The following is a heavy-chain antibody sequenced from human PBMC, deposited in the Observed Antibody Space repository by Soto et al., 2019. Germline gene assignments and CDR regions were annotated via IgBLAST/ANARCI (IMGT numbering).Heavy chain of an antibody. CDR1: GGSVSSGSYY. J-gene: IGHJ6*02. D-gene: IGHD2-2*01. V-gene: IGHV4-61*01. Sequence: PSETLSLTCTVSGGSVSSGSYYWSWIRQPPGKGLEWIGYIYYSGSTNYNPSLKSRVTISVDTSKNQFSLKLSSVTAADTAVYYCARRGVPAATRYGYYYYGMDVWGQGTTVTVS. CDR3: ARRGVPAATRYGYYYYGMDV. CDR2: IYYSGST.